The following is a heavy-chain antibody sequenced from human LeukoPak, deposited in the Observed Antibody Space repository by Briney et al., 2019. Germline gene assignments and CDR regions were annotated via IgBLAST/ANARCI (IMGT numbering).Heavy chain of an antibody. CDR1: GGTFSSYA. D-gene: IGHD5-18*01. V-gene: IGHV1-69*06. Sequence: ASVKVSCKASGGTFSSYAISWVRQAPGQGLEWMGGIIPIFGTANYAQKFQGRVTITADKSTSTAYMVLSSLRSEDTAVYYCARDVGDTAMGTYYFDYWGQGTLVTVSS. CDR3: ARDVGDTAMGTYYFDY. CDR2: IIPIFGTA. J-gene: IGHJ4*02.